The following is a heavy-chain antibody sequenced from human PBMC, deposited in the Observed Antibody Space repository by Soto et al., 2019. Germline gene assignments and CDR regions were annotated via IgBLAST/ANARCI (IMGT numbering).Heavy chain of an antibody. CDR1: GFIVSSNY. J-gene: IGHJ4*02. V-gene: IGHV3-53*01. CDR2: IYSGGDGT. Sequence: EVQVVESGGGLIQPGGSLRLSCAASGFIVSSNYMGWVRQTPGKGLECVSVIYSGGDGTFYADSVKGRFTISRDNSQKRLYLQMSSLRAEDTAVYYCAFKGVTHFYYWGQGTQVKVSS. D-gene: IGHD3-10*01. CDR3: AFKGVTHFYY.